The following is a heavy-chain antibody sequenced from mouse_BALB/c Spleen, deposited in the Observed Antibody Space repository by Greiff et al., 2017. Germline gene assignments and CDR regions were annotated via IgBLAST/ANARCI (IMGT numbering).Heavy chain of an antibody. Sequence: EVKLMESGPGLVKPSQSLSLTCSVTGYSITSGYYWNWIRQFPGNKLEWMGYISYDGSNNYNPSLKNRISITRDTSKNQFFLKLNSVTTEDTATYYCARVWPYYYGSSGDYWGQGTTLTVSS. CDR3: ARVWPYYYGSSGDY. CDR1: GYSITSGYY. D-gene: IGHD1-1*01. J-gene: IGHJ2*01. V-gene: IGHV3-6*02. CDR2: ISYDGSN.